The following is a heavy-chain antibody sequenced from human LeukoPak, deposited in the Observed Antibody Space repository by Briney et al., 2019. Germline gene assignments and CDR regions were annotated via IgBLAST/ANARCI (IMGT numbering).Heavy chain of an antibody. D-gene: IGHD5-24*01. CDR3: AKSGYNRFDY. Sequence: GGSLRLSCAASGFTFSSSAMSWVRQAPGKGLEWVSNISGSGSGGSAYYADSVKGRFTISRDNSKNTLYLQMNSLRAEDTAVYYCAKSGYNRFDYWGQGTLVTVSS. CDR1: GFTFSSSA. J-gene: IGHJ4*02. CDR2: ISGSGSGGSA. V-gene: IGHV3-23*01.